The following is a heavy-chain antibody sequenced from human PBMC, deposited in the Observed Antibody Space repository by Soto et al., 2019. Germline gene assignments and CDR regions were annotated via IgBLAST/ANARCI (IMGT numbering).Heavy chain of an antibody. CDR2: ISYDGKNA. V-gene: IGHV3-30*03. Sequence: QVQLVESGGGVVQSGRSLTLSCAGSGLTFSNYVMYWVRQAPGKGLEWVALISYDGKNAYYADSVKGRFTMSRDNSRNTLYLQINDLRPDDTAVYYGAAPPDIVMTRDGMAVWGQGTTVTVSS. J-gene: IGHJ6*02. CDR1: GLTFSNYV. D-gene: IGHD5-12*01. CDR3: AAPPDIVMTRDGMAV.